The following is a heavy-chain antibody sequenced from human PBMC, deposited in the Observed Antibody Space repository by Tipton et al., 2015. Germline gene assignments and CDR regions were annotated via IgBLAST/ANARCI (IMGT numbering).Heavy chain of an antibody. CDR2: IYYSGST. V-gene: IGHV4-39*07. CDR3: ACQDYDSLTRDYQTVDY. J-gene: IGHJ4*02. D-gene: IGHD3-9*01. Sequence: LRLSCVVSGGSVSSSSYYWGWIRQSPGKGLEWIGSIYYSGSTYYNPSLKSRVTMSRDTSKNQFSLKLTSVTAADTAVYYCACQDYDSLTRDYQTVDYWGQGTLVTVSS. CDR1: GGSVSSSSYY.